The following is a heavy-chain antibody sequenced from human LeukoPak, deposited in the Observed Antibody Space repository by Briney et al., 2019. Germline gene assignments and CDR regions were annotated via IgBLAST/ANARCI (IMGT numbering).Heavy chain of an antibody. J-gene: IGHJ6*02. V-gene: IGHV3-48*03. CDR2: ISSSGSTI. CDR3: ARVPITIFGVVILGCMDV. CDR1: GFTFSSYE. Sequence: PGGSLTLSCAASGFTFSSYEMNWVRQAPGKGLEWVSYISSSGSTIYYADSVKGRFTISRDNAKNSLYLQMNSLRAEDTAVYYCARVPITIFGVVILGCMDVWGQGTTVTVSS. D-gene: IGHD3-3*01.